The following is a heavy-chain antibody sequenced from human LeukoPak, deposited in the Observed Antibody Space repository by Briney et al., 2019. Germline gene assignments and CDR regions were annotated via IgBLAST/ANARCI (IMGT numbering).Heavy chain of an antibody. CDR1: GFTFSSYG. J-gene: IGHJ4*02. Sequence: GGSLRLSCAASGFTFSSYGMHWVRQAPGKGLEWVAVISYDGSNKYYADSVKGRFTISRDNSKNTLYLQMNSLRDEDTAVYYCARDLILADSSGSSAHDYWGQGTLVTVSS. CDR3: ARDLILADSSGSSAHDY. CDR2: ISYDGSNK. D-gene: IGHD2-15*01. V-gene: IGHV3-30*03.